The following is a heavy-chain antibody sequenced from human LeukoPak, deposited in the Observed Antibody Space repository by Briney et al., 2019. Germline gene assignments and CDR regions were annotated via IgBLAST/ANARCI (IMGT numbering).Heavy chain of an antibody. V-gene: IGHV1-2*02. D-gene: IGHD3-16*01. Sequence: ASVKASCKTSGYSFTDYYMHWVRQAPGQGLEWMGWINPNSGGTSSAQKFQGRVTMTRDTSITTVYMEVNWLTSDDTAMYYCARADRLHGGPYLIGPSGQGTLVTVSS. CDR2: INPNSGGT. CDR3: ARADRLHGGPYLIGP. CDR1: GYSFTDYY. J-gene: IGHJ5*02.